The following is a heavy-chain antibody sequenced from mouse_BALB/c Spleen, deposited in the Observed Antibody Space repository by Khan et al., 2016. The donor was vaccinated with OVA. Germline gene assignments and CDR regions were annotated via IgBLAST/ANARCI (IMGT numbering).Heavy chain of an antibody. CDR3: ARLGPGFAY. CDR2: IGYSGST. J-gene: IGHJ3*01. D-gene: IGHD4-1*01. CDR1: GYSITSDSA. Sequence: EVQLQESGPGLVKPSQSLSLTCTVTGYSITSDSAWNWIRQFPGNKLEWMGYIGYSGSTSYNPSLKSRISITRDTSKNQFFLQLNSVTTEDTATYYCARLGPGFAYWGQGTLVTVSA. V-gene: IGHV3-2*02.